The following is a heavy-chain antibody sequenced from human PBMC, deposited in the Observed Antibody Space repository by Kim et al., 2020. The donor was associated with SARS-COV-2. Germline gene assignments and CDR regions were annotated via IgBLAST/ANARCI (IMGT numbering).Heavy chain of an antibody. CDR2: IKQDGSAN. CDR1: GFTFSSYW. J-gene: IGHJ6*02. Sequence: GGSLRLSCAASGFTFSSYWMSWVRQAPGKGLEWVANIKQDGSANYYVDSVKGRYTTSRDNANNSLYLQMTSHRAEDTAVYYCARDSMTTVNRYYYYGMDVWGQGTTVTVSS. D-gene: IGHD4-4*01. V-gene: IGHV3-7*03. CDR3: ARDSMTTVNRYYYYGMDV.